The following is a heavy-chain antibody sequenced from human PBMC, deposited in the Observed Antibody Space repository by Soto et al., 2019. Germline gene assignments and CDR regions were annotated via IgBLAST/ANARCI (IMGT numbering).Heavy chain of an antibody. V-gene: IGHV4-30-4*01. CDR1: DVTLSSGSYF. Sequence: QVRLQESGPGLVRPSQTLSLTCTVSDVTLSSGSYFWTWVRRAPGKALEWIGDLRLRGGTLYTPSLKGRVSMSVDVSRNQFFLRLNSVSVADPAVYYCARGRTFVRGERRWYFDLWGQGTLV. D-gene: IGHD3-10*02. CDR3: ARGRTFVRGERRWYFDL. CDR2: LRLRGGT. J-gene: IGHJ2*01.